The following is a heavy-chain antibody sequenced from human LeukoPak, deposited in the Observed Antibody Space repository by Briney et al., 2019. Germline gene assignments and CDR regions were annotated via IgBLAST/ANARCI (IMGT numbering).Heavy chain of an antibody. CDR3: ARLSFDY. CDR1: GGSSSGYY. J-gene: IGHJ4*02. Sequence: SETLSLTCAVYGGSSSGYYWSWIRQPPGKGLEWIGEINHSGSTNYNPSLKSRVTISVDTSKNQFSLKLSSVTAADTAVYYCARLSFDYWGQGTLVTVSS. V-gene: IGHV4-34*01. CDR2: INHSGST.